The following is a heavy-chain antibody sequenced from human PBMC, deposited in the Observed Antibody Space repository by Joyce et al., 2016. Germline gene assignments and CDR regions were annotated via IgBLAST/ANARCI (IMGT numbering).Heavy chain of an antibody. Sequence: EVQLVESGGGLVQPGGSLRLSCAASGFTFSSIWMSWVRQGPGKGLVGVAQINQDGSEKYYMDSVKGRFTISRDNAKNSLYLQMNSLRAEDTAVYYCARDATGTTFDYWGQGTLVTVSS. CDR3: ARDATGTTFDY. D-gene: IGHD3-9*01. V-gene: IGHV3-7*01. CDR1: GFTFSSIW. CDR2: INQDGSEK. J-gene: IGHJ4*02.